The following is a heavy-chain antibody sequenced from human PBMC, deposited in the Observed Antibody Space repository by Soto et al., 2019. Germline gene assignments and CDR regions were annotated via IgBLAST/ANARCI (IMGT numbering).Heavy chain of an antibody. D-gene: IGHD2-15*01. CDR2: INPNSGNT. J-gene: IGHJ4*02. CDR1: GYNFTSSD. Sequence: QVQLVQSGAEVKKPGVSVKVSCKASGYNFTSSDINWVRQATGQGLEWMGWINPNSGNTGYAQKFQGRVTMTRTTSISTAYMELSSPSSEDTAVYYSARQKVDASDYWGQGTLVTVSS. CDR3: ARQKVDASDY. V-gene: IGHV1-8*01.